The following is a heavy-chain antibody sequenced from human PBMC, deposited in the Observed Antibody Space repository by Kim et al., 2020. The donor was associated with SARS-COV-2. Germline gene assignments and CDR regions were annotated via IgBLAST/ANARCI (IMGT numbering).Heavy chain of an antibody. J-gene: IGHJ4*02. CDR3: AKDHGYCSSTSCHIPDY. CDR2: ISYDGSNK. D-gene: IGHD2-2*01. V-gene: IGHV3-30*18. CDR1: GFTFSSYG. Sequence: GGSLRLSCAASGFTFSSYGMHWVRQAPGKGLEWVAVISYDGSNKYYADSVKGRFTISRDNSKNTLYLQMNSLRAEDTAVYYCAKDHGYCSSTSCHIPDYWGQGTLVTVSS.